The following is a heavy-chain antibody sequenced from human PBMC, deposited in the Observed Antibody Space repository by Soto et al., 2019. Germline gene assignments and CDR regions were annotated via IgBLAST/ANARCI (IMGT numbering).Heavy chain of an antibody. Sequence: EVQLVESGGGLVQPGGSLRLSCAASGFTFSDHYMEWVRQAPGKGLEWVARSRNKANSYTTEYAASGKGRFTISRDDSKRSLYLQMTSLTTEDTAVYYCTIGGIVGATNDYWGQGTLVTVSS. V-gene: IGHV3-72*01. CDR3: TIGGIVGATNDY. CDR1: GFTFSDHY. J-gene: IGHJ4*02. CDR2: SRNKANSYTT. D-gene: IGHD1-26*01.